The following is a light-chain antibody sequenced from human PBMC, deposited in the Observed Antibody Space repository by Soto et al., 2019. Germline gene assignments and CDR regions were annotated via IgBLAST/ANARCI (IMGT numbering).Light chain of an antibody. CDR2: EVS. Sequence: QSVLTQPASVSGSPGQSITISCTGTSSDVGGYNYVSWYQQHPGKAPKRMIYEVSNRPSGVSNRFSGAKSGNTASLTISGLEAEDEADYYCSSYTSRSVVFGGGTKLTVL. CDR1: SSDVGGYNY. J-gene: IGLJ2*01. CDR3: SSYTSRSVV. V-gene: IGLV2-14*01.